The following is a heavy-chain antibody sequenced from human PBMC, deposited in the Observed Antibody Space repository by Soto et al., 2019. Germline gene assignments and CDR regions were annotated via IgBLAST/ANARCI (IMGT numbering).Heavy chain of an antibody. V-gene: IGHV4-34*01. CDR1: GGSLSGYY. CDR2: IKDGGST. CDR3: ARGQEGVVATH. D-gene: IGHD5-12*01. Sequence: QVQLQQWGAGLLKPSETLSLTCAVNGGSLSGYYWSWIRQPPGKGLEWIGEIKDGGSTNYSPSLKSRATISSATSNNQFSLRLNSVTAADTAVYYCARGQEGVVATHWDQGTLVTVSS. J-gene: IGHJ4*02.